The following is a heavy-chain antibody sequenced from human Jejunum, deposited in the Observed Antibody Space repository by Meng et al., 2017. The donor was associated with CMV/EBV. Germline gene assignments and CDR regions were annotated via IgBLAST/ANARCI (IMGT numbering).Heavy chain of an antibody. D-gene: IGHD4-23*01. CDR1: TFPGHF. J-gene: IGHJ3*01. CDR2: IYPYRGDL. V-gene: IGHV1-2*02. CDR3: ASEGGTVVVPAVAFDV. Sequence: TFPGHFLHWVRQAPGQGLEWMGSIYPYRGDLNYAQKFRGRVTLTSDTSKNTAYMELSGLTSDDTAVFFCASEGGTVVVPAVAFDVWGQGTMVTVSS.